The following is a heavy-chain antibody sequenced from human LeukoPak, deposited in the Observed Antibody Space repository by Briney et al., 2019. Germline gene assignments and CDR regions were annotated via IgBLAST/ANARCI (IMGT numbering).Heavy chain of an antibody. CDR1: SDSISNSAYP. CDR2: IYYNRGT. D-gene: IGHD3-22*01. V-gene: IGHV4-39*01. Sequence: KPSETLSLTCTVSSDSISNSAYPWGWIRQPPGRGLEWIGTIYYNRGTYYNPSLKSRVTISVDTSKNQFSLKLSSVTAADTAMYYCARLLVGVITTHSGDCWGQGTLVTVSS. J-gene: IGHJ4*02. CDR3: ARLLVGVITTHSGDC.